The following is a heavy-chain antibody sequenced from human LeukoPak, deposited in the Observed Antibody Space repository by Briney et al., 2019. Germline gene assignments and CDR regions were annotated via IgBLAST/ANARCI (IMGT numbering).Heavy chain of an antibody. D-gene: IGHD2-2*01. CDR2: ISSSGSTI. CDR3: ARSGYCSSTSCYGYYYYGMDV. V-gene: IGHV3-11*01. CDR1: GFTFSDYY. J-gene: IGHJ6*02. Sequence: GGSLRLSCAASGFTFSDYYMSWIRQAPGKGLEWVSYISSSGSTIYYADSVKGRFTISRDNAKNSLYLQMNSLRAEDTAVYYCARSGYCSSTSCYGYYYYGMDVWGQGTTVTVSS.